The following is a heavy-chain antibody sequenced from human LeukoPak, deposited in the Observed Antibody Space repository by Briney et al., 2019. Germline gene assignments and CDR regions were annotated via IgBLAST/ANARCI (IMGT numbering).Heavy chain of an antibody. CDR2: INPDGSAK. CDR3: ATDKIVGGTNFEY. Sequence: GGSLRLSCAASGFSFNSYWMSWVRQTPGKGLEWVANINPDGSAKNFVESVKGRFTISRDNTRNSLYLQMNSLRVEDTAIYYCATDKIVGGTNFEYWGQGTLVTASS. V-gene: IGHV3-7*01. D-gene: IGHD1-26*01. CDR1: GFSFNSYW. J-gene: IGHJ4*02.